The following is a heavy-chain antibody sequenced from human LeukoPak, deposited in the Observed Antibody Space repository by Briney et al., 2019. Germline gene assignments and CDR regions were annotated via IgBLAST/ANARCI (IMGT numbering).Heavy chain of an antibody. CDR1: GYTFTSYY. V-gene: IGHV1-46*01. D-gene: IGHD1-26*01. CDR3: ARDSGSYYAHD. Sequence: AASVKVSCKASGYTFTSYYMHWVRQAPGQGLEWMGIINPSGGSTSYAQKFQGWVTMTRDASISTAYMELSRLRSDDTAVYYCARDSGSYYAHDWGQGTLVTVSS. J-gene: IGHJ4*02. CDR2: INPSGGST.